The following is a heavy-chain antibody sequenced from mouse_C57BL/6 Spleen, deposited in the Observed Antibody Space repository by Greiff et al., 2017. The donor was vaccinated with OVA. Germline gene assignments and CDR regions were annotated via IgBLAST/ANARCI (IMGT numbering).Heavy chain of an antibody. Sequence: EVKLMESGGDLVKPGGSLTLSCAASGFTFSSYGMSWVRQPPDQRLEWVATISSGGSYPYSPANVKGRFPISRDNANNTRYVQMSSLKSEDTAMYDCARGGITAVGYFDVWGTGTTVTVSS. CDR3: ARGGITAVGYFDV. CDR1: GFTFSSYG. D-gene: IGHD1-1*01. CDR2: ISSGGSYP. J-gene: IGHJ1*03. V-gene: IGHV5-6*01.